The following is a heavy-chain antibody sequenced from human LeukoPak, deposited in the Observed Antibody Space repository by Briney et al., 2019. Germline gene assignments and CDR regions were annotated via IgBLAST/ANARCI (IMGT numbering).Heavy chain of an antibody. CDR1: GYTLTGYF. CDR3: ARLSFTMIVVVDDY. Sequence: GASVKVSCKASGYTLTGYFMHWVRQAPGQGLEWMGWINPNSGGTNYAQKFQGRVTMTRDTSISTAYMELSSLRSDDTAVYYCARLSFTMIVVVDDYWGQGTLVTVPS. V-gene: IGHV1-2*02. CDR2: INPNSGGT. J-gene: IGHJ4*02. D-gene: IGHD3-22*01.